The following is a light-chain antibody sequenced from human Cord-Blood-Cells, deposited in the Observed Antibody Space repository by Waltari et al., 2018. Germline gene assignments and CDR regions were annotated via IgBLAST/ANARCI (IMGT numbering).Light chain of an antibody. Sequence: QSALTQPRSVSGSPGQSVTIPCTGTSSDVGGYNYVSWYQQHPAKAPKLMIYDVSKQPSGVPDRFSGSKSGNTASLTISGLQAEDEADYYCCSYAGSYSWVFGGGTKLTVL. CDR2: DVS. J-gene: IGLJ3*02. V-gene: IGLV2-11*01. CDR3: CSYAGSYSWV. CDR1: SSDVGGYNY.